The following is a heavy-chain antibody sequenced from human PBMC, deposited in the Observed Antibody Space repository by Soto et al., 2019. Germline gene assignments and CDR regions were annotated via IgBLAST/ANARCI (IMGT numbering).Heavy chain of an antibody. J-gene: IGHJ1*01. Sequence: ASVKVSCKASGYTFTSYAMHWVRQAPGQRLEWMGWINAGNGNTKYSQKFQGRVTITRDTSASTVYMELSSLRSEDTAVYYCARDLGYCSGGSCPAEYFQHWGQGTLVTVSS. D-gene: IGHD2-15*01. CDR1: GYTFTSYA. CDR2: INAGNGNT. V-gene: IGHV1-3*01. CDR3: ARDLGYCSGGSCPAEYFQH.